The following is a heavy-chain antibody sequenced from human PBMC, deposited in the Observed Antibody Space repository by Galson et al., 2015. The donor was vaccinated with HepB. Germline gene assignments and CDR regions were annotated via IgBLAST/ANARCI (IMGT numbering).Heavy chain of an antibody. V-gene: IGHV3-30*18. CDR2: ISYDGSNK. D-gene: IGHD6-19*01. Sequence: SLRLSCAASGFTFSSYGMHWVRQAPGKGLEWVAVISYDGSNKYYADSVKGRFTISRDNSKNTLYLQMNSLRAEDTAVYYCAKEAVEFDYWGQGTLVTVSS. CDR1: GFTFSSYG. J-gene: IGHJ4*02. CDR3: AKEAVEFDY.